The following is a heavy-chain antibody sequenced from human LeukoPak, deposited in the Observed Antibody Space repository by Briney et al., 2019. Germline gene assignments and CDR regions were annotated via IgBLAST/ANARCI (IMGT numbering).Heavy chain of an antibody. CDR3: ARAGYCSSTSCYRRFWFDP. Sequence: SETLSLTCTVSGGSISSYYWSWIRQPPGKGLEWIGYIYYSGSTNYNPSLESRVTISVDTSKNQFSLKLSSVTAADTAVYYCARAGYCSSTSCYRRFWFDPWGQGTLVTVSS. CDR2: IYYSGST. J-gene: IGHJ5*02. CDR1: GGSISSYY. D-gene: IGHD2-2*01. V-gene: IGHV4-59*01.